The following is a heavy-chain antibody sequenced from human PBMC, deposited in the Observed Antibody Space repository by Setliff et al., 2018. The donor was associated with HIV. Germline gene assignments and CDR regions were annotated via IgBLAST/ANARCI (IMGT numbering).Heavy chain of an antibody. J-gene: IGHJ6*02. CDR1: GGSISSSSYY. D-gene: IGHD6-19*01. V-gene: IGHV4-39*07. Sequence: PSETLSLTCTVSGGSISSSSYYWGWVRQPPGKGLEWIGSIYYSGATRYNPDLKSRVTISLDTSKNQFSLRLTSVTAADTAIYNCARDPGQWLVKGGMDVWGQGIAVTVSS. CDR2: IYYSGAT. CDR3: ARDPGQWLVKGGMDV.